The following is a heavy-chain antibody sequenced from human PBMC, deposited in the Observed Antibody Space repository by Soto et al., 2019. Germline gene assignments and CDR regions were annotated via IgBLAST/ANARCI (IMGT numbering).Heavy chain of an antibody. V-gene: IGHV4-34*01. J-gene: IGHJ5*02. CDR2: INHSGST. Sequence: PXGTLSLTCAVYGGSFSGYYWSWIRQPPGKGLEWIGEINHSGSTNYNPSLKSRVTISVDTSKNQFSLKLSSVTAADTAVYYCARGGAMPDAGKTFDPWGQGTLVTVSS. D-gene: IGHD2-2*01. CDR3: ARGGAMPDAGKTFDP. CDR1: GGSFSGYY.